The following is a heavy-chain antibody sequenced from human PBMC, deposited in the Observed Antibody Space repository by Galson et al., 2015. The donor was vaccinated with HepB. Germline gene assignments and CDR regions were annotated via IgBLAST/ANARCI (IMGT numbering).Heavy chain of an antibody. V-gene: IGHV1-69*10. Sequence: SVKVSCKASGGTFSSYAISWVRQAPGQGLEWMGWIIPMLGTANYAQKFQGRVTITADISTSAADMELSSLTSEDTAVYYCARAPGYSGYSPYYYYGMDVWGQGTTVTVSS. CDR3: ARAPGYSGYSPYYYYGMDV. D-gene: IGHD5-12*01. CDR2: IIPMLGTA. J-gene: IGHJ6*02. CDR1: GGTFSSYA.